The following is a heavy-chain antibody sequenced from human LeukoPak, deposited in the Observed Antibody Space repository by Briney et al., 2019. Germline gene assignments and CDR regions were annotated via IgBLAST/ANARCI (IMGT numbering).Heavy chain of an antibody. CDR3: ARVTGSWTDY. D-gene: IGHD6-13*01. CDR1: GFTFSRYW. CDR2: ISSSSSYI. Sequence: GGSLRLSCAASGFTFSRYWMSWVRQAPGKGLEWVSSISSSSSYIYYADSVKGRFTISRDNAKNSLYLQMNSLRAEDTAVYYCARVTGSWTDYWGQGTLVTVSS. J-gene: IGHJ4*02. V-gene: IGHV3-21*01.